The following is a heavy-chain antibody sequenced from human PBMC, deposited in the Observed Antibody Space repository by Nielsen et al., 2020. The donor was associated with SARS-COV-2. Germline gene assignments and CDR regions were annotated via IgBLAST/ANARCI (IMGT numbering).Heavy chain of an antibody. CDR3: AKADGDYGHGSFDY. CDR2: ISAGGGST. D-gene: IGHD4/OR15-4a*01. Sequence: GGSLRLSCAASGFTFTSYALSWVRQAPGKGLEWVSGISAGGGSTYYADSVKGRFTISRDNSKNTLYLQMSSLRVEDTAVYYCAKADGDYGHGSFDYWGQGTLLTVSS. J-gene: IGHJ4*02. CDR1: GFTFTSYA. V-gene: IGHV3-23*01.